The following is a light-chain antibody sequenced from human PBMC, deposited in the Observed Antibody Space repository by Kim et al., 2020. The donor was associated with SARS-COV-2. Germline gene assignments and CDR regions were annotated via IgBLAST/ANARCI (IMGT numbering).Light chain of an antibody. CDR2: GAS. V-gene: IGKV3-20*01. CDR1: QRVSGSY. CDR3: QQYASSPRT. J-gene: IGKJ2*01. Sequence: EIVLTQSPGTLPLSPGERATLSCRASQRVSGSYLVWYQQKPGQAPRLLMYGASSRATGIPDRFSGSGSGTDFTLTITRLEPEDFAVYYCQQYASSPRTYGQGTKVDIK.